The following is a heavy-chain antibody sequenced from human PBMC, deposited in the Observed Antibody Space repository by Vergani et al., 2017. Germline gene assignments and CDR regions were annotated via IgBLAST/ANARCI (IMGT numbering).Heavy chain of an antibody. CDR2: INPKSGGA. V-gene: IGHV1-2*02. Sequence: QVQLVQSGAEVKKPGASVKVSCKASGYTFTGNYLHWVRQAPGQGLEWMGWINPKSGGANYAQTLQGRVTMTRDTSISTAYMELRRLRSDDTAVYYCARVYNTGWYYRSATDYWGQGTLVTVSS. J-gene: IGHJ4*02. D-gene: IGHD6-19*01. CDR1: GYTFTGNY. CDR3: ARVYNTGWYYRSATDY.